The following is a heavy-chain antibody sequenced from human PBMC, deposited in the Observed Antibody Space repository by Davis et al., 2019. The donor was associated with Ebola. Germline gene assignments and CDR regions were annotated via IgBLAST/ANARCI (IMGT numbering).Heavy chain of an antibody. Sequence: SETLSLTCAVYGGSFSGYYWSWIRQPPGKGLEWIGEINHSGSTNYNPSLKSRVTISVDTSKNQFSLKLSSVTAADTAVYYCARRGSSIWLRFDYWGQGTLVTVSS. J-gene: IGHJ4*02. CDR1: GGSFSGYY. V-gene: IGHV4-34*01. CDR3: ARRGSSIWLRFDY. D-gene: IGHD6-13*01. CDR2: INHSGST.